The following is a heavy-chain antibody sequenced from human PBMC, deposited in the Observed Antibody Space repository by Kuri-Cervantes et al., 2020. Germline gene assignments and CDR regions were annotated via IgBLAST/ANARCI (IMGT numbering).Heavy chain of an antibody. CDR3: ARASIPYCSSTSCHFRG. CDR1: GATFSSYA. Sequence: SVKVSCKAFGATFSSYAISWVRQAPGQGLEWMGGIIPIFGTANYAQKFQGRVTITADESTSTAYMELSSLRSEDTAVYYCARASIPYCSSTSCHFRGWGQGTLVTVSS. V-gene: IGHV1-69*13. CDR2: IIPIFGTA. J-gene: IGHJ4*02. D-gene: IGHD2-2*01.